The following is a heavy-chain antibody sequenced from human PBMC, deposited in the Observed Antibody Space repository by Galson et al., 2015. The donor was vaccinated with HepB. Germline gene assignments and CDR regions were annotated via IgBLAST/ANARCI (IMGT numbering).Heavy chain of an antibody. CDR3: ATALTVYEIAAAGHYFDY. D-gene: IGHD6-13*01. Sequence: SVKVSCKVSGYTLTELSMHWVRQAPGKGLEWMGGFDPEDGETIYAQKFQGRVTMTEDTSTDTAYMELSSLRSEDTAVYYCATALTVYEIAAAGHYFDYWGQGTLVTVSS. V-gene: IGHV1-24*01. J-gene: IGHJ4*02. CDR2: FDPEDGET. CDR1: GYTLTELS.